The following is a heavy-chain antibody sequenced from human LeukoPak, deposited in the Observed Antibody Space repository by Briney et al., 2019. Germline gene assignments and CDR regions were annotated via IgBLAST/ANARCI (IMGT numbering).Heavy chain of an antibody. J-gene: IGHJ3*02. V-gene: IGHV4-34*01. D-gene: IGHD3-22*01. CDR3: ARTREKGGYYYHDAFDS. Sequence: SETLSLTCAVYGGSFSGYYWSWIRQPPGKGLEWIGEINHSGSTNYNPSLKSRVTISVDTSKNQFSLKLSSVTAADTAVYYCARTREKGGYYYHDAFDSWGQGTMVTVSS. CDR1: GGSFSGYY. CDR2: INHSGST.